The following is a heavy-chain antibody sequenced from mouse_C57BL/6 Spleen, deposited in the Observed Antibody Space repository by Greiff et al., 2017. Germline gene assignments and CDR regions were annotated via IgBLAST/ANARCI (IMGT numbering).Heavy chain of an antibody. CDR1: GFTFSDYG. D-gene: IGHD2-3*01. CDR3: ARGDGYYGLDY. CDR2: ISSGSSTI. J-gene: IGHJ2*01. Sequence: EVMLVESGGGLVKPGGSLKLSCAASGFTFSDYGMHWVRQAPEKGLEWVAYISSGSSTIYYADTVKGRFTISRDNAKTTLFLQMPSLRSEDAAMCYCARGDGYYGLDYWGQGTTLTVSS. V-gene: IGHV5-17*01.